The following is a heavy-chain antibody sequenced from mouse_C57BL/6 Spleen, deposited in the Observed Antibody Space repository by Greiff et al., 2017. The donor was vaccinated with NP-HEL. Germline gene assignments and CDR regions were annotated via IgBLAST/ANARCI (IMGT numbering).Heavy chain of an antibody. CDR2: ISSGSSTT. CDR3: ARSWSFAY. V-gene: IGHV5-17*01. J-gene: IGHJ3*01. Sequence: EVQLVESGGGLVKPGGSLKLSCAASGFTFSDYGMHWVRQAPEKGLEWVAYISSGSSTTYYADTVKGRFTISRDNAKNTLFLQMTSLRSGDTAMYYCARSWSFAYWGQGTLVTVSA. CDR1: GFTFSDYG.